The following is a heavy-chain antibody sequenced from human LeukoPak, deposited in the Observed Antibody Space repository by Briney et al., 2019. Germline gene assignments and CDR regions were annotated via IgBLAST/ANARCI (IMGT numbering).Heavy chain of an antibody. V-gene: IGHV3-30-3*01. CDR3: ARRDYYDSSGYYYPFDY. CDR2: ISYDGSNK. D-gene: IGHD3-22*01. CDR1: GFTFSSYA. Sequence: GGSLRLSCAASGFTFSSYAMHWVRQAPGKGLEWVAVISYDGSNKYYADSVKGRFTISRDNSKNTLYLQMNSLRAEDTAVYYCARRDYYDSSGYYYPFDYWGQGTLVTVSS. J-gene: IGHJ4*02.